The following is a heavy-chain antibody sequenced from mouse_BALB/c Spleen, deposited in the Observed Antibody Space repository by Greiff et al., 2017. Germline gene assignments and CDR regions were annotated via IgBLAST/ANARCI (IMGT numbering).Heavy chain of an antibody. J-gene: IGHJ3*01. Sequence: EVQLQQSGAELVRSGASVKLSCTASGFNIKDYYMHWVKQRPEQGLEWIGWIDPENGDTEYAPKFQGKATMTADTSSNTAYLQLSSLTSEDTAVYYCNAEGDGNSGLAWFAYWGQGTLVTVSA. CDR1: GFNIKDYY. CDR2: IDPENGDT. CDR3: NAEGDGNSGLAWFAY. V-gene: IGHV14-4*02. D-gene: IGHD2-1*01.